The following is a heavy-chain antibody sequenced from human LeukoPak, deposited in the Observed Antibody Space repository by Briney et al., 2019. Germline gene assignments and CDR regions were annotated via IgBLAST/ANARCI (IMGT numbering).Heavy chain of an antibody. V-gene: IGHV3-33*01. Sequence: HPGRSLRLSCAASGFTFSSYGMHWVRQAPGKGLEWVALIWYDGSNKYYTDSVKGRLTISRDSSKNTLYLQMNSLRAEDTAVYYCAREGPRGNSQFDYWGQGTLVTVSS. D-gene: IGHD2/OR15-2a*01. CDR1: GFTFSSYG. CDR2: IWYDGSNK. CDR3: AREGPRGNSQFDY. J-gene: IGHJ4*02.